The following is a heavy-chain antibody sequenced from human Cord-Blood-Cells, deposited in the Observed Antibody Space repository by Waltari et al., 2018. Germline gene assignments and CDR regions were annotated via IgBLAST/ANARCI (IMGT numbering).Heavy chain of an antibody. D-gene: IGHD6-19*01. CDR1: GGTFSSYA. J-gene: IGHJ5*02. Sequence: QVQLVQSGAEVKKPGPSVKVSCKAAGGTFSSYAISWVRQAPGQGLEWMGGIIPIFGTANYAQKFQGRVTITADKSTSTAYMELSSLRSEDTAVYYCASEAVAGTGWFDPWGQGTLVTVSS. V-gene: IGHV1-69*06. CDR2: IIPIFGTA. CDR3: ASEAVAGTGWFDP.